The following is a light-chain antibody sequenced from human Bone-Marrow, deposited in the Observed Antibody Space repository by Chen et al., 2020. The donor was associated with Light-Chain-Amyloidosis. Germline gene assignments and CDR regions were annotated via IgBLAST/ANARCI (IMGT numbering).Light chain of an antibody. CDR1: SSEVGNYNL. Sequence: QSALTQPASVSGSPGQSITISCTGSSSEVGNYNLVSWYQQHPGKAPKLMIFEVNKRPSGASNRFSGSKSGNTASLTISGLLAEDEADYHCGSYAGSNTVVFGGGTKLTVL. CDR3: GSYAGSNTVV. J-gene: IGLJ2*01. V-gene: IGLV2-23*02. CDR2: EVN.